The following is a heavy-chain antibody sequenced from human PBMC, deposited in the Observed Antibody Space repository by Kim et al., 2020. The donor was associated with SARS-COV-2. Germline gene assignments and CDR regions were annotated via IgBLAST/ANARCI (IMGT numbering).Heavy chain of an antibody. CDR2: ISYDGSNK. CDR3: AKELGTYYYDSSGFDY. V-gene: IGHV3-30*18. D-gene: IGHD3-22*01. J-gene: IGHJ4*02. CDR1: GFTFSSYG. Sequence: GGSLRLSCAASGFTFSSYGMHWVRQAPGKGLEWVAVISYDGSNKYYADSVKGRFTISRDNSKNTLYLQMNSLRAEDTAVYYCAKELGTYYYDSSGFDYWGQGTLVTVSS.